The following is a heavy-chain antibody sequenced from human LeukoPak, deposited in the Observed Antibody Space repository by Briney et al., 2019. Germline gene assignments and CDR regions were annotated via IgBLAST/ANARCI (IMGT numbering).Heavy chain of an antibody. V-gene: IGHV3-23*01. CDR1: GFTFSTYA. D-gene: IGHD5-18*01. J-gene: IGHJ5*02. CDR3: ATTLNTGFFQS. Sequence: GGSLRLSCAASGFTFSTYAMHWVRQAPGKGLEWVSAVSGSGGDTYYADSVTGRFTISRDNSKNTPYVLLNSLRAEDTAVYYCATTLNTGFFQSWGRGTLVTVSS. CDR2: VSGSGGDT.